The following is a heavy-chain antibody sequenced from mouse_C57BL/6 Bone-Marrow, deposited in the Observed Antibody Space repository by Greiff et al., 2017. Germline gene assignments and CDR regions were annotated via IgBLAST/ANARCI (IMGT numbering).Heavy chain of an antibody. CDR3: VRDAGSKGVNYFDY. J-gene: IGHJ2*01. Sequence: EVQGVESGGGLVQPKGSLKLSCAASGFTFNTYAMHWVRQAPGKGLEWVARIRSKSSNYATYYADSVKDRFTISRDDSQSMLYLQMNNLITEDTAMYYCVRDAGSKGVNYFDYWGQGTTLTVSS. CDR2: IRSKSSNYAT. CDR1: GFTFNTYA. D-gene: IGHD2-2*01. V-gene: IGHV10-3*01.